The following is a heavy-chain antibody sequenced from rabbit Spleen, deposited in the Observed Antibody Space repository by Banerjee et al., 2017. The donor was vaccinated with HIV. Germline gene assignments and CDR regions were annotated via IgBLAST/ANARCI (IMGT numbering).Heavy chain of an antibody. D-gene: IGHD1-1*01. V-gene: IGHV1S7*01. J-gene: IGHJ4*01. CDR2: IDPIFSST. Sequence: QLEESRGDLGKPGASPALTCTASGFHLSNYGGSWVRQAPGKGLEWIGYIDPIFSSTHYATWVNGRFTISSHNAQNTLYLQLNSLTAADTATYFCVRDYKFYFNLWGPGDPRHRL. CDR1: GFHLSNYG. CDR3: VRDYKFYFNL.